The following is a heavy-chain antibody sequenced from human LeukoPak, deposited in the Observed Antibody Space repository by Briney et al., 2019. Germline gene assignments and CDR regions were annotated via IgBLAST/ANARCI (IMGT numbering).Heavy chain of an antibody. CDR3: ARGEQWLPTGIDY. CDR1: GFTFSSYS. J-gene: IGHJ4*02. CDR2: ISSSSNHI. D-gene: IGHD6-19*01. Sequence: GGSLRLSCAASGFTFSSYSMNWLRQAPVKGLEWVSSISSSSNHIYYADSVKGRFTISRDNAKNSLYLQMNSLRAEDTAVYYCARGEQWLPTGIDYWGQGTLVTVSS. V-gene: IGHV3-21*01.